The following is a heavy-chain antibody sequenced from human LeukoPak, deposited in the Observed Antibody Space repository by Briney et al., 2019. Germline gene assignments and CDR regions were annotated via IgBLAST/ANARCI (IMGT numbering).Heavy chain of an antibody. Sequence: SETLSLTCTVSGGSISSYYWSWIRQPPGKGLEWIGFIYYSGSTNYNPSLKSRVTISVDTSKNQFSLKLSSVTAADTAVYYCARVGGSNHYYYGMDVWGQGTTVTVSS. CDR2: IYYSGST. V-gene: IGHV4-59*01. CDR3: ARVGGSNHYYYGMDV. CDR1: GGSISSYY. D-gene: IGHD1-26*01. J-gene: IGHJ6*02.